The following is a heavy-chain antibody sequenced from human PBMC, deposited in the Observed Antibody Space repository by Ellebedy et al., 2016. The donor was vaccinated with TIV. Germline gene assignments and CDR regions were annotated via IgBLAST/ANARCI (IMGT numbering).Heavy chain of an antibody. V-gene: IGHV3-48*02. CDR3: ARDGNQLDY. D-gene: IGHD1-1*01. CDR1: GFTFSSYS. J-gene: IGHJ4*02. Sequence: GESLKISCAASGFTFSSYSMNWVRQAPGKGLEWVSYISSSSSTIYYADSVKGRFTISRDNAKNLLYLQMNRLREEYTAVYYCARDGNQLDYWGQGTLVIVSS. CDR2: ISSSSSTI.